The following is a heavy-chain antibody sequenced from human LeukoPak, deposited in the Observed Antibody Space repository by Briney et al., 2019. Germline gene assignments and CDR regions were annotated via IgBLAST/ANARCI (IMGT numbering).Heavy chain of an antibody. Sequence: ASVKVSCKASGYTFTSYGISWVRQAPGQGLEWMGWISAYNGNTNYAQKLQGRVTMTTDTSTTTAYMELRSLRSDDTAVYYCARDTFDGGSYTDNYYYFYMDVWGKGTTVTVSS. D-gene: IGHD1-26*01. CDR2: ISAYNGNT. V-gene: IGHV1-18*01. CDR3: ARDTFDGGSYTDNYYYFYMDV. CDR1: GYTFTSYG. J-gene: IGHJ6*03.